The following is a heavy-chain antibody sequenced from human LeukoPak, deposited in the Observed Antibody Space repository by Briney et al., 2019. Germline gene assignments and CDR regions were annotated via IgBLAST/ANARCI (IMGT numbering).Heavy chain of an antibody. V-gene: IGHV4-61*02. CDR3: ATWRATFDP. J-gene: IGHJ5*02. CDR2: IHTSGTT. D-gene: IGHD1-26*01. CDR1: GGSISSGSYY. Sequence: PSQTLSLTCTVSGGSISSGSYYWSWIRQPAGKGLEWIGRIHTSGTTSHSPSLKSRVTISMDTSKDQFSLKLASVAAADTAVYSCATWRATFDPWGQGTLVTVSS.